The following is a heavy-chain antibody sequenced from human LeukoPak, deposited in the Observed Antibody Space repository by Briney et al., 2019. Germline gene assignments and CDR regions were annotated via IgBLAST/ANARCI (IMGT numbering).Heavy chain of an antibody. J-gene: IGHJ1*01. Sequence: ASVKVSCKASGYTFTSYDINWVRQATGQGLEWMGWMNPNSGNTGYAQKFQGRVTMTKDTSTDTAYMELSSLRSEDTAVYYCATSVAGTEEYFQHWGQGTLVTVSS. CDR2: MNPNSGNT. V-gene: IGHV1-8*01. D-gene: IGHD6-19*01. CDR1: GYTFTSYD. CDR3: ATSVAGTEEYFQH.